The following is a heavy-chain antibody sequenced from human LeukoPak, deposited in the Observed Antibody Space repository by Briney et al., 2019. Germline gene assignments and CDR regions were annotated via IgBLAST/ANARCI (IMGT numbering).Heavy chain of an antibody. J-gene: IGHJ4*02. Sequence: PGGSLRLSCAASGFTFSGSPILWVRQASGRGLEWVVRIRSKADNYATAYAASVQGRCTISRDDSKNTAYLQLNSLKTEDTAVYYCTQSNYWGQGALVTVSS. CDR1: GFTFSGSP. CDR2: IRSKADNYAT. CDR3: TQSNY. V-gene: IGHV3-73*01.